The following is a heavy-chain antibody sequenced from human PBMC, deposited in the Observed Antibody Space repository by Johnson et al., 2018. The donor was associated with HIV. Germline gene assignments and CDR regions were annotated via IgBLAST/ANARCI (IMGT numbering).Heavy chain of an antibody. J-gene: IGHJ3*02. V-gene: IGHV3-7*01. CDR3: AKVPSPYSSSPDAFDI. CDR2: IKQDGTEK. D-gene: IGHD6-13*01. CDR1: GFTFSSYW. Sequence: MQLVESGGGLVQPGGSLRLSCAASGFTFSSYWMSWVRQAPGKGLEWVANIKQDGTEKYYVGSVKGRFTISRDNAKNSLYLQMNSLRAVDTAVYYCAKVPSPYSSSPDAFDIWGQGTMVTVSS.